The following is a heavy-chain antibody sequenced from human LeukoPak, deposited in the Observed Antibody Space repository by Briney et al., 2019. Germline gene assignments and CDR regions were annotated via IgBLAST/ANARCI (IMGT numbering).Heavy chain of an antibody. CDR3: ARRFTYYYDSSGLENNWFDP. V-gene: IGHV5-51*01. Sequence: GKSLKISCKGSGDSFTSYWIGWVRQMPGKGLEWMGIIYPGDSDTRYSPSFQGQVTISADKSISTAYLQWSSLKASDTAMYYCARRFTYYYDSSGLENNWFDPWGQGTLVTVSS. J-gene: IGHJ5*02. D-gene: IGHD3-22*01. CDR2: IYPGDSDT. CDR1: GDSFTSYW.